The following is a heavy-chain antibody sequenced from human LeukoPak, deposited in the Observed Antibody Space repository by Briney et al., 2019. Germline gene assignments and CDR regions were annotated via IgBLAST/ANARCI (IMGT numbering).Heavy chain of an antibody. D-gene: IGHD5-18*01. Sequence: ASVKVSCKASGSTFTGYDMHWVRQAPGQGLEWMGWINPNSGGTNYAQKFQGRVTTTRDTSISTAYMELSRLRSDDTAVYYCARGGFGSYGYVYYYYYYMDVWGKGTTVTVSS. CDR3: ARGGFGSYGYVYYYYYYMDV. V-gene: IGHV1-2*02. CDR2: INPNSGGT. CDR1: GSTFTGYD. J-gene: IGHJ6*03.